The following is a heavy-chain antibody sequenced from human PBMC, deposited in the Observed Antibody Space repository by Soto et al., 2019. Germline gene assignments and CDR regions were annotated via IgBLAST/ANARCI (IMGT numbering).Heavy chain of an antibody. Sequence: PSETLSLTCTVSGGSISSYYWSWIRQPPGEGLEWIGYIYYSGSTNYNPSLKSRVTISVDTSKNQFSLKLSSVTVADTAVYYCARVLVDCSSTSCRGGAFDIWGQGTMVTVSS. V-gene: IGHV4-59*01. CDR1: GGSISSYY. D-gene: IGHD2-2*01. CDR3: ARVLVDCSSTSCRGGAFDI. J-gene: IGHJ3*02. CDR2: IYYSGST.